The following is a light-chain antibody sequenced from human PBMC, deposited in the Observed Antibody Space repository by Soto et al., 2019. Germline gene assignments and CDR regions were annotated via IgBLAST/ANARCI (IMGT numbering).Light chain of an antibody. CDR3: HQSYRTPS. Sequence: DIQMTQSPSSLSASVGDRVTITCRASQSISSYLNWYQQKPGKAPKLLIYAASSLQSGVPSRFSGSGSGTDFTRTISSLQPEDFATYYCHQSYRTPSFGGVTKVEIK. V-gene: IGKV1-39*01. CDR1: QSISSY. CDR2: AAS. J-gene: IGKJ4*01.